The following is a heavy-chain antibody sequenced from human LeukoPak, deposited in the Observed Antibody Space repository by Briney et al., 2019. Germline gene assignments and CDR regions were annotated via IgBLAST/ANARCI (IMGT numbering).Heavy chain of an antibody. CDR2: MNPYSGGT. D-gene: IGHD3-9*01. CDR1: GYTFTGYY. Sequence: ASVKVSCKASGYTFTGYYMHWVRQAPGQGLEWMGWMNPYSGGTNYAQKFQARVTMTRDTSISTAYMELSRLRSDDTAVYYCARSPHILTGENFDFWGQGTLVTVSS. V-gene: IGHV1-2*02. CDR3: ARSPHILTGENFDF. J-gene: IGHJ4*02.